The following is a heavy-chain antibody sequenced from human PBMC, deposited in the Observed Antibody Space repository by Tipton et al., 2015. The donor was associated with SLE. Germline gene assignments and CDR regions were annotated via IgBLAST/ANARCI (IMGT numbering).Heavy chain of an antibody. J-gene: IGHJ5*02. CDR1: GGSISSGSYH. CDR3: ARGFDPGWVGAPRFDP. CDR2: IYTSGTT. V-gene: IGHV4-61*09. D-gene: IGHD1-26*01. Sequence: TLFLTCTVSGGSISSGSYHWSWIRQPAGKELEWIGHIYTSGTTSYNPSLKSRVTISTDTSKNQLYLELNSVTAADTAVYYCARGFDPGWVGAPRFDPWGQGTLVTVSS.